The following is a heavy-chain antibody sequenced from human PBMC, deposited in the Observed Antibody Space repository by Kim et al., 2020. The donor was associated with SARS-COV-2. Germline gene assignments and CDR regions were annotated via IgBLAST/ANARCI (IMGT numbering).Heavy chain of an antibody. CDR1: GGSVSSGDYS. CDR2: IYNNGRA. CDR3: ARDNSLGIGSTGTVDY. D-gene: IGHD6-13*01. V-gene: IGHV4-30-4*01. J-gene: IGHJ4*01. Sequence: SETLSLTCSVSGGSVSSGDYSWSWLRQTPGKSLEWIGYIYNNGRAYYNPSLKSRATLSIDNSKNQFSLNLTSVTAADTALYSCARDNSLGIGSTGTVDY.